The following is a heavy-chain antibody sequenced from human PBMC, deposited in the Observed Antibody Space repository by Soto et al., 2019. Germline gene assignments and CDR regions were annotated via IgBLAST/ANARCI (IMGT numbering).Heavy chain of an antibody. V-gene: IGHV4-39*01. CDR3: ARHDKNRSNCGGDCFSQYYFDY. D-gene: IGHD2-21*02. Sequence: QLQLQESGPGLVKPSETLSLTCTVSGGSISSSSYYWGWIRQPPGKGLEWIGSIYYSGSTYYNPSLKGRVTISVDTSKNQFSLKLSSVTAADTAVYYCARHDKNRSNCGGDCFSQYYFDYWGQGTLVTVSS. CDR2: IYYSGST. CDR1: GGSISSSSYY. J-gene: IGHJ4*02.